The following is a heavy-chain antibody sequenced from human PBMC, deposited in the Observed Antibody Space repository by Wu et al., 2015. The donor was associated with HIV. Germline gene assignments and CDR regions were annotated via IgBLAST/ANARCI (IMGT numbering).Heavy chain of an antibody. V-gene: IGHV1-46*01. Sequence: QVQLVQSGAEVKKPGASVKVSCKASGYTFTSYYMHWVRQAPGQGLEWMGIINPSGGSTSYAQKFQGRVTMTRDTSTSTVYMELSSLRSEDTAVYYCAPRPFGGRPPFFFDYRGGQGDNGHRLF. CDR2: INPSGGST. CDR1: GYTFTSYY. CDR3: APRPFGGRPPFFFDYR. D-gene: IGHD3-16*01. J-gene: IGHJ3*01.